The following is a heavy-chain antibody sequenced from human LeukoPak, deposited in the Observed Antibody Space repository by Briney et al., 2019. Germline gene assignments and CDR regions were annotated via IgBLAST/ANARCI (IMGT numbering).Heavy chain of an antibody. V-gene: IGHV3-33*01. CDR2: IWYDASNK. J-gene: IGHJ4*02. D-gene: IGHD4-23*01. CDR1: GFTFSNHG. Sequence: PGRSLRLSCAAAGFTFSNHGMHWVRQAPGKGLEWVAVIWYDASNKYYADSVKGRFTVSRDNSKNTLYLQMNSLRAEDTAMYYCARNLRKYGSNSEYFDYWGQGTVVTVSS. CDR3: ARNLRKYGSNSEYFDY.